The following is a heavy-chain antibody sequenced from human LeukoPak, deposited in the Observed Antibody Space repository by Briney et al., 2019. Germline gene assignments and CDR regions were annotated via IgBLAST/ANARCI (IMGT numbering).Heavy chain of an antibody. CDR3: ARDRDDGGFEY. J-gene: IGHJ4*02. CDR1: GSTFSNYW. D-gene: IGHD4-23*01. CDR2: IKQDGRVK. V-gene: IGHV3-7*01. Sequence: GGSLRLSCAASGSTFSNYWMSWVRQAPEKGLEWVANIKQDGRVKQYVDSMKGRFTISRDNAKNSLYLQMNSLRVEDTAVYYCARDRDDGGFEYWGQGTLVTVSS.